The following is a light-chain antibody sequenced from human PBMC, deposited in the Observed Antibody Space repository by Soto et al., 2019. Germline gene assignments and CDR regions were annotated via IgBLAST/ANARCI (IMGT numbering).Light chain of an antibody. CDR2: EGS. CDR1: SSDVGSYNL. CDR3: CSYTGSSTYA. Sequence: QSVLTQPASVSGSPGQSITISCTGTSSDVGSYNLVSWYQQHPGKAPKLMIYEGSKRPSGVSNRFSGSKSGNTASLTISGLQAEDEADYHCCSYTGSSTYAFGTWRKVT. V-gene: IGLV2-23*01. J-gene: IGLJ1*01.